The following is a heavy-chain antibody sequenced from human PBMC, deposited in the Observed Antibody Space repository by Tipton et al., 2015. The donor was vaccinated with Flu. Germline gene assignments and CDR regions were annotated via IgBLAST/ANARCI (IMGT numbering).Heavy chain of an antibody. CDR2: IHYSGRP. J-gene: IGHJ5*01. V-gene: IGHV4-38-2*01. D-gene: IGHD4-11*01. Sequence: TLSLTCSVSGDSMGSQYFWAWIRQAPGKGLEWIGNIHYSGRPHYNPSLKSRVTITVDTSKNQFSLRLSSMTAADTAVYYCARRDYSTYVSDPKNWFNSWGLGTLVTVSS. CDR1: GDSMGSQYF. CDR3: ARRDYSTYVSDPKNWFNS.